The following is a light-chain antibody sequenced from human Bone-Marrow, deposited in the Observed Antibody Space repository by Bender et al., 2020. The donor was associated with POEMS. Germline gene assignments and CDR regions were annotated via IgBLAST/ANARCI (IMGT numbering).Light chain of an antibody. J-gene: IGLJ2*01. V-gene: IGLV2-14*01. CDR2: EVF. CDR1: SSDVGAYKY. Sequence: QSALTQPASVSGSPGQSITISCTGTSSDVGAYKYVSWYQQYPGKAPRLMIYEVFKRPSGVSNRFSGSKSGNTASLTISGLQAEDEADYYCSSYSSGSTLVLFGGGTNVTVL. CDR3: SSYSSGSTLVL.